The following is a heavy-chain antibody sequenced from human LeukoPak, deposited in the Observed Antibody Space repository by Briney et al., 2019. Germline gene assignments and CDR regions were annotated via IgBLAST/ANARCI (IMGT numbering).Heavy chain of an antibody. V-gene: IGHV3-23*01. Sequence: GGCLRLSCAASGFTFNNYDMSWVRQAPGKGLEWVSGISGSGDDTYLADSVKGRFTISRDNSKDTLYLQMNRLRAEDTAVYYCAKLKRYSGYGENYFDYWGQGTLVTVSS. CDR1: GFTFNNYD. CDR3: AKLKRYSGYGENYFDY. J-gene: IGHJ4*02. CDR2: ISGSGDDT. D-gene: IGHD5-12*01.